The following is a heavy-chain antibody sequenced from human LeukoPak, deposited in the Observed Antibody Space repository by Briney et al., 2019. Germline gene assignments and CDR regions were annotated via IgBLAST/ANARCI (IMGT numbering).Heavy chain of an antibody. V-gene: IGHV4-39*01. CDR1: GGSISSSSYY. Sequence: SETLSLTCTVSGGSISSSSYYWGWIRQPPGRGLEWIGTIYYSGSTSYNPSLKGRVTMSVDTSKNQFSLKLSSVTAADTAVYFCARHHRSGYYEVDYWGQGTLVTVAS. J-gene: IGHJ4*02. CDR3: ARHHRSGYYEVDY. CDR2: IYYSGST. D-gene: IGHD6-25*01.